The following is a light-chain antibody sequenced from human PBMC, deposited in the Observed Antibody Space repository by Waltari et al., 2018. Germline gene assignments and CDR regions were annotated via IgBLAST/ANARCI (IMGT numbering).Light chain of an antibody. CDR3: SSFTKNSLYV. CDR1: SNDVGGYNF. Sequence: QSALTQPASVSGSPGQSITITCTGTSNDVGGYNFVPWYQQHPGKAPQLILYYVSDRPSGVSNRFSGSKSDNTASLTISGLQAEDEADYYCSSFTKNSLYVFGTGTKVTVL. V-gene: IGLV2-14*03. CDR2: YVS. J-gene: IGLJ1*01.